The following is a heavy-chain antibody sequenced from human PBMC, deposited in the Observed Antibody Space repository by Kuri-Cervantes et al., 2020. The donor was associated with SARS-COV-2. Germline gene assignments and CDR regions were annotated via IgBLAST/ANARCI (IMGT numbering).Heavy chain of an antibody. CDR1: GGSFSGYY. V-gene: IGHV4-34*01. Sequence: SETLSLTCAVYGGSFSGYYWSWIRQPPGKGLEWIGEINHSGSTNYNPSLKSRVTISVDTSKNQFSLKLSSVTAADTALYYCARDRVGVHDSWGQGTLVTVSS. CDR2: INHSGST. D-gene: IGHD2-21*01. J-gene: IGHJ4*02. CDR3: ARDRVGVHDS.